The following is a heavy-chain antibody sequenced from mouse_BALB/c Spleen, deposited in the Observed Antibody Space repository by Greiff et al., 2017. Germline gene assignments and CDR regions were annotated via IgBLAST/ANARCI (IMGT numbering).Heavy chain of an antibody. CDR3: TRDQSY. J-gene: IGHJ2*01. V-gene: IGHV5-6-4*01. CDR1: GFTFSSYT. CDR2: ISSGGSYT. Sequence: DVHLVESGGGLVKPGGSLKLSCAASGFTFSSYTMSWVRQTPEKRLEWVATISSGGSYTYYPDSVKGRFTISRDNAKNTLYLQMSSLKSEDTAMYYFTRDQSYWGQGTTLTVSS.